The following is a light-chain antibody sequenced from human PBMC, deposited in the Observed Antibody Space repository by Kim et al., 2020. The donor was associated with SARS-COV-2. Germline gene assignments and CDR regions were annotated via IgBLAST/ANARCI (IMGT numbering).Light chain of an antibody. J-gene: IGKJ4*01. CDR3: HQYASPRLT. V-gene: IGKV3-20*01. CDR2: GSY. CDR1: ENVGSSY. Sequence: PGERGTRFTRASENVGSSYLACYQHKPGQAPRLLMYGSYNRASGVPDRFSGSGSGRDFTLTISRLEPDDFAVYYCHQYASPRLTFGGGTKVDIK.